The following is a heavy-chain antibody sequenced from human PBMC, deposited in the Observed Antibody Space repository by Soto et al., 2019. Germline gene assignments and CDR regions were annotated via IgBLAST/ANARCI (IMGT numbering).Heavy chain of an antibody. Sequence: QVQLQESGPGLVKPSDTLSLTCAVSGYSISSSNWWGWIRQPPGKGLEWIGYIYYSGTTYYNPSLKSLVTRSVDTSKNQFSLKLTSVKAVDTAVYYCARREIQGPIDYWGQGTLVTVSS. J-gene: IGHJ4*02. CDR2: IYYSGTT. CDR3: ARREIQGPIDY. V-gene: IGHV4-28*01. CDR1: GYSISSSNW. D-gene: IGHD1-26*01.